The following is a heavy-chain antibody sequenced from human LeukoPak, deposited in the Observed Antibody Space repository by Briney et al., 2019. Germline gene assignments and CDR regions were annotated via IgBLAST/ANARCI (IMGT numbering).Heavy chain of an antibody. Sequence: SETLSLTCTVSGGSISSSSYYWGWIRQPPGKGLEWIGGIYYSGSTYYNPSLKSRVTISVDTSKNQFSLKLSSVTAADTAVYYCARAGIAAASTPDNWFDPRGQGTLVTVSS. J-gene: IGHJ5*02. D-gene: IGHD6-13*01. CDR2: IYYSGST. V-gene: IGHV4-39*07. CDR3: ARAGIAAASTPDNWFDP. CDR1: GGSISSSSYY.